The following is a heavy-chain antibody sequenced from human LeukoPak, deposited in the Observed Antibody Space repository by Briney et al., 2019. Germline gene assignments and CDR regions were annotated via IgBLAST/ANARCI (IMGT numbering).Heavy chain of an antibody. CDR1: GGSISSYY. D-gene: IGHD6-19*01. CDR2: IYYSGST. Sequence: PSETLSLTCTVSGGSISSYYWSWIRQPPGKGLEWIGYIYYSGSTNYNPSLKSRVTISVDTSKNQFSLKLSSVTAADTAVYYCARLPLAVAGTRYYYYYYTDVWGKGTTVTVSS. CDR3: ARLPLAVAGTRYYYYYYTDV. V-gene: IGHV4-59*01. J-gene: IGHJ6*03.